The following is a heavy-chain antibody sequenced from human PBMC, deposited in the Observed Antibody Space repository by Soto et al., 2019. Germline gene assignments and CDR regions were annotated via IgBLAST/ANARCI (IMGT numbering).Heavy chain of an antibody. J-gene: IGHJ4*02. CDR2: MYYSGST. V-gene: IGHV4-59*01. D-gene: IGHD3-10*01. CDR3: ARGRNYYGSGRYYSFDY. CDR1: GGSISSYY. Sequence: SETLSLTCTVSGGSISSYYWSWIRQPPGKGLEWIGYMYYSGSTNYNPSLKSRVTISVDTSKNQFSLKLSSVTAADTAVYYCARGRNYYGSGRYYSFDYWGRGTLVTVSS.